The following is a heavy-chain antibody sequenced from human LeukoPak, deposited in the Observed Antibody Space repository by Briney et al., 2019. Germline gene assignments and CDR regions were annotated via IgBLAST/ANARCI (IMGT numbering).Heavy chain of an antibody. CDR3: ARDHMDPRLGAFDM. CDR2: VFYSGST. CDR1: GDSISSSSHY. D-gene: IGHD1-26*01. J-gene: IGHJ3*02. Sequence: SETLSLTCSVSGDSISSSSHYWAWIRLPPGKALEWIGHVFYSGSTEYNPSLRSRVTISVDRSKNQFSLKLRSMTAADTAVYYCARDHMDPRLGAFDMWGQGTMVTVSS. V-gene: IGHV4-39*07.